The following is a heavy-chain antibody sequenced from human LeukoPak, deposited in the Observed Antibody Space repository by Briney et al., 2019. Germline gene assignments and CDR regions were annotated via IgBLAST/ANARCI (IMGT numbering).Heavy chain of an antibody. CDR2: INPKSGGT. CDR1: GYTFTGYY. CDR3: ARTVTFFYDSSGYLGLDY. D-gene: IGHD3-22*01. J-gene: IGHJ4*02. V-gene: IGHV1-2*02. Sequence: ASVKVSCKASGYTFTGYYMHWVRQAPGQGLEWMGWINPKSGGTNYAQKFQGRVTMARDTSISTAYMELSRLRSDDAAVYYCARTVTFFYDSSGYLGLDYWGQGTLVTVSS.